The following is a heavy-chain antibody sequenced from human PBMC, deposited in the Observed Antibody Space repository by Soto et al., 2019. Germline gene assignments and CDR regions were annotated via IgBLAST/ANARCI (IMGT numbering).Heavy chain of an antibody. Sequence: SETLSLTCTVSGGSISSYYWSWIRQPPGKGLEWIGYIYYSGSTNYNPSLKSRVTISVDTSKNQFSLKLSSVTAADTAVYYCARDLGRSSWPDWFDPWGQGTLVTVSS. CDR1: GGSISSYY. J-gene: IGHJ5*02. V-gene: IGHV4-59*01. CDR2: IYYSGST. CDR3: ARDLGRSSWPDWFDP. D-gene: IGHD6-13*01.